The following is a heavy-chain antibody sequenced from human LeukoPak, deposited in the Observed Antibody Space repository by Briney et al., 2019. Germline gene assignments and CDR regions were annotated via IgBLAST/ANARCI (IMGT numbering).Heavy chain of an antibody. V-gene: IGHV3-21*01. J-gene: IGHJ4*02. D-gene: IGHD5-24*01. Sequence: GSLRLSCATSGFTFSSYSMNWVRQAPGNGLECVSSISSSSSYIYYADSVKGRFTISRDNAKNSLYLQMNSLRAEDTAVYYCARDSRGRDGYNSNPYFDYWGQGTLVTVSS. CDR2: ISSSSSYI. CDR3: ARDSRGRDGYNSNPYFDY. CDR1: GFTFSSYS.